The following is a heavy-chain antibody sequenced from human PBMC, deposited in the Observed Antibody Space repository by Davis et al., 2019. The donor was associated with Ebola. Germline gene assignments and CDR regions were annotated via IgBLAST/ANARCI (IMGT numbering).Heavy chain of an antibody. CDR3: ARGDYGDY. CDR2: ISYDGSNK. CDR1: GFTFDDYG. J-gene: IGHJ4*02. Sequence: GESLKISCAASGFTFDDYGMSWVRQAPGKGLEWVAVISYDGSNKYYADSVKGRFTISRDNSKNTLYLQMNSLRAEDTAVYYCARGDYGDYWGQGTLVTVSS. V-gene: IGHV3-30*03.